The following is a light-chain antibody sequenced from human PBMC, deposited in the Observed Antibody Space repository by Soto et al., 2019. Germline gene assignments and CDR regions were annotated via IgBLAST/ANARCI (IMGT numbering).Light chain of an antibody. Sequence: QSALTQPPSASGSPGQSVTMPCTGTSSDVGGFDYVSWYLQHPGKAPKLMIYEVNKRPSGVPDRFSGSKSDNTASLTVSGLHAEDEAHYYCSSYAGTNNLHVVFGGGTQLTVL. CDR3: SSYAGTNNLHVV. CDR2: EVN. J-gene: IGLJ2*01. CDR1: SSDVGGFDY. V-gene: IGLV2-8*01.